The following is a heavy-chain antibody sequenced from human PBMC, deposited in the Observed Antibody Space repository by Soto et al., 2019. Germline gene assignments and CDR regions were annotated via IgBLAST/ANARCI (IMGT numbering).Heavy chain of an antibody. CDR1: GFTFSSYA. V-gene: IGHV3-30-3*01. J-gene: IGHJ3*02. D-gene: IGHD3-22*01. CDR2: ISYDGSNK. CDR3: ARDGITMIVVVTNPVAFDI. Sequence: GGSLRLSCAASGFTFSSYAMHWVRQAPGKGLEWVAVISYDGSNKYYADSVKGRFTISRDNSKNTLYLQMNSLRAEDTAVYYCARDGITMIVVVTNPVAFDIWGQGTTVTVSS.